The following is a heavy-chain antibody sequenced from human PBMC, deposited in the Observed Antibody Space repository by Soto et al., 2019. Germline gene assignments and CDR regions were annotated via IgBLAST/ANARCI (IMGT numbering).Heavy chain of an antibody. V-gene: IGHV3-7*01. D-gene: IGHD3-10*01. J-gene: IGHJ4*02. CDR1: GFTFSSYQ. CDR3: ARVAPYYYGSGSYYFDY. Sequence: QSGGSLRLSCAASGFTFSSYQMNWVRQAPGKGLEWVANIKQDGSEKYYVDSVKGRFTISRDNAKNSLYLQMNSLRAEDTAVYYCARVAPYYYGSGSYYFDYWGQGTLVTVSS. CDR2: IKQDGSEK.